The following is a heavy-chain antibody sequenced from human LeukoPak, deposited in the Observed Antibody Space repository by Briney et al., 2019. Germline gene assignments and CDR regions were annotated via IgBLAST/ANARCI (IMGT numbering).Heavy chain of an antibody. J-gene: IGHJ4*02. CDR1: GFTFSNYG. CDR3: ARDPPLLRYFDWLSMLFDY. V-gene: IGHV3-23*01. D-gene: IGHD3-9*01. Sequence: GGSLRLSCAASGFTFSNYGLSWVRQAPGKGLEWVSGITGSGGSTYYADSVKGRFTISRDNSKNTLYLQMNSLRAEDTAIYYCARDPPLLRYFDWLSMLFDYWGQGTLVTVSS. CDR2: ITGSGGST.